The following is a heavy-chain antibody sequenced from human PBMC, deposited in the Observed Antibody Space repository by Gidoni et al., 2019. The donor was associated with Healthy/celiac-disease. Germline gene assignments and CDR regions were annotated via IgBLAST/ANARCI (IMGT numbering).Heavy chain of an antibody. CDR2: INHSRST. Sequence: QVQLQQWGAGLLKHSEHLSVTCAVSGGSFRRDYWSCVRQPPRKGLEWIGEINHSRSTNYNPSLKSRVTISVDTSKNQFSLKLRSVTAADTAVYYCARVGRGSGWYMEKYYFDYWGQGTLVTVSS. CDR1: GGSFRRDY. V-gene: IGHV4-34*01. J-gene: IGHJ4*02. D-gene: IGHD6-19*01. CDR3: ARVGRGSGWYMEKYYFDY.